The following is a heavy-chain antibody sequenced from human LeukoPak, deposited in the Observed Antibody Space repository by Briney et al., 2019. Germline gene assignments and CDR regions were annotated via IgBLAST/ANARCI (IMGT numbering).Heavy chain of an antibody. J-gene: IGHJ5*02. Sequence: GGSLRLSCAASGFSFRRYDMHWVRQAPGKGLEWVAATSYDGSSELYADFVKGRFSISRDNSRNTLSLQMDTLRPEDTAIYYCARAKGLAGSYLDNWFDPWGQGTRVIVSS. CDR1: GFSFRRYD. CDR3: ARAKGLAGSYLDNWFDP. D-gene: IGHD1-26*01. CDR2: TSYDGSSE. V-gene: IGHV3-30*04.